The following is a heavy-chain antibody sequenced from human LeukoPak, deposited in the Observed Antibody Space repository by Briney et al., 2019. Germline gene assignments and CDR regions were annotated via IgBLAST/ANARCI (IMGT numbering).Heavy chain of an antibody. V-gene: IGHV3-23*01. J-gene: IGHJ4*02. CDR3: ARQWLVNG. Sequence: QPAGSLRLSCAASGFTFNNYAMNWVHQAPGKGLEWVSSISESGGTTDYADSVKGRFTISRDNSKNTLYLQMNSLRAEDTAVYYCARQWLVNGWGQGTLVTVSS. CDR1: GFTFNNYA. CDR2: ISESGGTT. D-gene: IGHD6-19*01.